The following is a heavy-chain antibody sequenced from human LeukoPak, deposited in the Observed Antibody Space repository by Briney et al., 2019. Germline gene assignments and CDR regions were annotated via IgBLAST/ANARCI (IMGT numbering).Heavy chain of an antibody. CDR3: TLAFYYYDSSGYYFDY. Sequence: PGRSLRLSCTASGFTFGDYAMSWFRQAPGKGLEWVGFIRSKAYGGTTEYAASVKGRFTISRDDSKSIAYLQMNSLKTEDTAVYYCTLAFYYYDSSGYYFDYWGQGTLVTVSP. V-gene: IGHV3-49*03. D-gene: IGHD3-22*01. CDR2: IRSKAYGGTT. J-gene: IGHJ4*02. CDR1: GFTFGDYA.